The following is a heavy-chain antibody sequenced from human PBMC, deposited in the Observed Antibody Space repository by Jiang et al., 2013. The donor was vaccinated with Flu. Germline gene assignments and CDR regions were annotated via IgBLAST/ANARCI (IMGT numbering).Heavy chain of an antibody. Sequence: LLKPSETLSLTCAVYGGSFSGYYWSWIRQPPGKGLEWIGEINHSGSTNYNPSLKSRVTISVDTSKNQFSLKLSSVTAADTAVYYCARGLGYRVRERGWYFDYWGQGTLVTVSS. CDR3: ARGLGYRVRERGWYFDY. D-gene: IGHD1-1*01. V-gene: IGHV4-34*01. CDR1: GGSFSGYY. CDR2: INHSGST. J-gene: IGHJ4*02.